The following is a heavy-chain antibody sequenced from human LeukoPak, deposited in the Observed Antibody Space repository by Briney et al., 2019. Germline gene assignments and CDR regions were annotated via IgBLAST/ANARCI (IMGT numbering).Heavy chain of an antibody. Sequence: GGSLRLSCAASGFTFSTCSMNWVRQAPGKGLEWVSSISGSSIYIYYADSVKGRFTISRDNAKNSLYLQMNSLRAEDTAVYYCARDPPYYDSSGYYYDYWGQGTLVTVSP. J-gene: IGHJ4*02. CDR2: ISGSSIYI. D-gene: IGHD3-22*01. CDR1: GFTFSTCS. CDR3: ARDPPYYDSSGYYYDY. V-gene: IGHV3-21*01.